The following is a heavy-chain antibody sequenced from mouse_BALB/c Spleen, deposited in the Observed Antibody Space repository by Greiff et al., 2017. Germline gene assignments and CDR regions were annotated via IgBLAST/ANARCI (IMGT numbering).Heavy chain of an antibody. Sequence: EVQGVESGGGLVQPGGSRKLSCAASGFTFSSFGMHWVRQAPEKGLEWVAYISSGSSTIYYADTVKGRFTISRDNPKNTLFLQMTSLRSEDTAMYYCARGDRYDVFAYWGQGTLVTVSA. J-gene: IGHJ3*01. CDR3: ARGDRYDVFAY. CDR2: ISSGSSTI. D-gene: IGHD2-14*01. V-gene: IGHV5-17*02. CDR1: GFTFSSFG.